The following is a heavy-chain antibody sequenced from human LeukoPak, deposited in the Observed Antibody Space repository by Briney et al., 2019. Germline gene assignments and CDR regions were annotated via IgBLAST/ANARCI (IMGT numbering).Heavy chain of an antibody. CDR3: ATSGLSRFGF. D-gene: IGHD2/OR15-2a*01. CDR1: GFTFSNYG. V-gene: IGHV3-23*01. J-gene: IGHJ4*02. Sequence: GGSLRLSCAASGFTFSNYGMHWVRQAPGKGLEWVPAFSGSGGSTYYADSVKGRFTISRDNSKNTLYLQMNSLRAGDTAVYYCATSGLSRFGFWGQGTLVTVSS. CDR2: FSGSGGST.